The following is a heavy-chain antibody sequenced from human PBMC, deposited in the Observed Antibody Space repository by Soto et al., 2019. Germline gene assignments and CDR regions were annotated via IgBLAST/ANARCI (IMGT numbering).Heavy chain of an antibody. V-gene: IGHV4-31*03. Sequence: SETLSLTCTVSGGSISSGGYYWSWIRQHPGKGLEWIGYIYYSGSTYYNPSLKSRVTISVDTSKNQFSLKLSSVTAADTAVYYCAGSITMVRGVIITGLWYGMDVWGQGTTVTVSS. CDR3: AGSITMVRGVIITGLWYGMDV. CDR2: IYYSGST. CDR1: GGSISSGGYY. D-gene: IGHD3-10*01. J-gene: IGHJ6*02.